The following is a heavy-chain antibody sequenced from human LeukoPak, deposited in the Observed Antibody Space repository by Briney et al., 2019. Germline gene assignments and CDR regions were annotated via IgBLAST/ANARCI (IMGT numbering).Heavy chain of an antibody. CDR2: ISSSSSYI. CDR3: ASDSIAARLGFDY. CDR1: GFTFSSYS. D-gene: IGHD6-6*01. Sequence: GGSLRLSCAASGFTFSSYSMNWVRQAPGKGLEWVSSISSSSSYIYYADSVKGRFTISRDNAKNSLYLQMNSLRAEDTAVYYCASDSIAARLGFDYWGQGTLVTVSS. J-gene: IGHJ4*02. V-gene: IGHV3-21*01.